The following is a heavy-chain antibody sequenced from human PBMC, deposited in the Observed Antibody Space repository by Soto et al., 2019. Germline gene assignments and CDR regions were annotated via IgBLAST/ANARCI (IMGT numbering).Heavy chain of an antibody. CDR3: ARAYHLVPKF. J-gene: IGHJ4*02. D-gene: IGHD2-15*01. Sequence: QVHLVQSGAEVRKPGASVRVSCKTSGYTFTHFDIHWVRQATGQGLEWVGWMNPDSGNSGFTQRFQGRVSMTRNASMSTAYMEIHRLTSADTAIYYCARAYHLVPKFWGQGTLVTVSS. V-gene: IGHV1-8*01. CDR1: GYTFTHFD. CDR2: MNPDSGNS.